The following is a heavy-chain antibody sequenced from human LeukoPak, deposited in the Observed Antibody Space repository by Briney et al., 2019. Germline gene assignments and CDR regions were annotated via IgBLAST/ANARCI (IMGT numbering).Heavy chain of an antibody. D-gene: IGHD3-10*01. CDR2: IYYSGST. V-gene: IGHV4-59*01. CDR3: ARDGSTGLDY. J-gene: IGHJ4*02. CDR1: SGSISSYY. Sequence: SETLSLTCTVSSGSISSYYWSWIRQPPGKGLEWIGYIYYSGSTNYNPSLKSRVTISVDTSKNQFSLKLSSVTAADTAVYYCARDGSTGLDYWGQGTLVTVSS.